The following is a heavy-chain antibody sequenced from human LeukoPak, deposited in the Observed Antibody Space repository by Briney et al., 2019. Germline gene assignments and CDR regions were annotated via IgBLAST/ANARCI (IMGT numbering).Heavy chain of an antibody. CDR3: ARDGGSSHSYYYYYMDV. Sequence: SETLSLTCTVSGGSISSYYWSWIRQPAGKGLEWIGRIYTSGSTSYNPSLKSRVTMSVDTSKNQFSLKLSSVTAADTAVYYCARDGGSSHSYYYYYMDVWGKGTTVTVSS. J-gene: IGHJ6*03. V-gene: IGHV4-4*07. D-gene: IGHD2-2*01. CDR1: GGSISSYY. CDR2: IYTSGST.